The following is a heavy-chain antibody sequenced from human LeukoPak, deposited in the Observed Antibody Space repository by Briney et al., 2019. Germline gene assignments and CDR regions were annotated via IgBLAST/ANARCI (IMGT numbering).Heavy chain of an antibody. CDR3: ARVIVVVPAAIPEDYWYFDL. J-gene: IGHJ2*01. CDR1: GGTFSSYV. Sequence: ASVRVSCKASGGTFSSYVISWVRQAPGQGLEWMGWISAYNGNTNYAQKLQGRVTMTTDTSTSTAYMELRSLRSDDTAVYYCARVIVVVPAAIPEDYWYFDLWGRGTLVTVSS. D-gene: IGHD2-2*01. V-gene: IGHV1-18*01. CDR2: ISAYNGNT.